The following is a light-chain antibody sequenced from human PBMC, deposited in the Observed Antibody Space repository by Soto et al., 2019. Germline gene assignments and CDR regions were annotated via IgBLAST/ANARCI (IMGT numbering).Light chain of an antibody. V-gene: IGLV1-40*01. CDR2: EVS. Sequence: QSVLTQPPSVSGAPGQTVAISCTGSSSNIGPGFDVHWYQQVPGTAPKLMIYEVSNRPSGVSNRFSGSKSGNTASLTISGLQAEDEADYYCSSYTSSSTLVFGGGTKVTVL. CDR3: SSYTSSSTLV. CDR1: SSNIGPGFD. J-gene: IGLJ2*01.